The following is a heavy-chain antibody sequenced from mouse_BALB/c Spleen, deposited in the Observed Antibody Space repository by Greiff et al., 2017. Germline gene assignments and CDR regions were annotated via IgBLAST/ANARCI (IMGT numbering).Heavy chain of an antibody. D-gene: IGHD1-2*01. Sequence: DVKLVESGGGLVKPGGSLKLSCAASGFTFSSYAMSWVRQTPEKRLEWVVSISSGGSTYYPDSVKGRFTISRDNARNILYLQMSSLRSEDTAMYYCARGITTATGYFDYWGQGTTLTVSS. CDR1: GFTFSSYA. J-gene: IGHJ2*01. CDR3: ARGITTATGYFDY. CDR2: ISSGGST. V-gene: IGHV5-6-5*01.